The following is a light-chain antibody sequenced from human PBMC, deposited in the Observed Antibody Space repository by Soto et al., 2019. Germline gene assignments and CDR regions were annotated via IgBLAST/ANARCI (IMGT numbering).Light chain of an antibody. CDR1: SSDVGAYNY. Sequence: QSALTQPASVSGSPGQSITISCTGTSSDVGAYNYVSWYQQHPGKAPKLLIYQVSNRPSGVYNRFSGSKSANTASLTISGLQPEDEANYYCSSFTRTNTWVFGGGTKVTVL. V-gene: IGLV2-14*03. CDR3: SSFTRTNTWV. J-gene: IGLJ3*02. CDR2: QVS.